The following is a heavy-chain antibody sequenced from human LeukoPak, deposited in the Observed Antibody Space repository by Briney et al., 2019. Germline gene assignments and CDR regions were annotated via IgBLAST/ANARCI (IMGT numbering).Heavy chain of an antibody. CDR2: INPNSGGT. J-gene: IGHJ4*02. CDR1: GYTFTGYY. V-gene: IGHV1-2*06. Sequence: ASVKVSCKASGYTFTGYYMHWVRQAPGQGLEWMGRINPNSGGTNYAQKFQGRVTMTRDTSISTAYMELGRLRSDDTAVYYCARLGYSSGWYYFDYWGQGTLVTVSS. CDR3: ARLGYSSGWYYFDY. D-gene: IGHD6-19*01.